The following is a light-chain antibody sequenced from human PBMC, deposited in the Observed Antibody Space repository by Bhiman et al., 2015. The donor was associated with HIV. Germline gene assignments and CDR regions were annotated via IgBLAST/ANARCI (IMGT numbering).Light chain of an antibody. V-gene: IGLV2-14*01. CDR2: DVN. Sequence: QSALTQPASVSGSPGQSIAISCTGTSSDVGAYNLVSWYQQYPGKAPKLMICDVNKRPSGVSNRFSGSKSGNTASLTISGLQAEDEADYYCQSYDSSLSGWVFGGGTKLTVL. CDR3: QSYDSSLSGWV. J-gene: IGLJ3*02. CDR1: SSDVGAYNL.